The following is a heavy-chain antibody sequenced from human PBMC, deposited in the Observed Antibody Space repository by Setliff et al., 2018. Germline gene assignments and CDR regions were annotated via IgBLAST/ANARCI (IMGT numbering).Heavy chain of an antibody. D-gene: IGHD5-12*01. Sequence: PSETLSLTCTVSGGSISSGGYYWSWIRQPPGKGLEWIGSIYYSGSTYYNPSLKSRVTISVDTSKNQFSLKLSSVTAADTAVYYCARGYSGYDYLKPFDYWGQGTLVTVSS. CDR3: ARGYSGYDYLKPFDY. J-gene: IGHJ4*02. CDR2: IYYSGST. V-gene: IGHV4-39*01. CDR1: GGSISSGGYY.